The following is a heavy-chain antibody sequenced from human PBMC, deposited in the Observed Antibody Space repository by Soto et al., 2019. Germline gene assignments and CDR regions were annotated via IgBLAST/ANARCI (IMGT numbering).Heavy chain of an antibody. D-gene: IGHD3-22*01. V-gene: IGHV3-21*01. J-gene: IGHJ4*02. CDR1: GFTFNSYT. CDR3: ARPPNYYDSRGYYGY. CDR2: ISSSSSYI. Sequence: PGGSLRLSCAASGFTFNSYTMNWVRQAPGKGLEWVSSISSSSSYIYYADSVKGRFTISRDNAKNSLYLQMNSLRAEDTAVYYCARPPNYYDSRGYYGYWGQGTLVTVSS.